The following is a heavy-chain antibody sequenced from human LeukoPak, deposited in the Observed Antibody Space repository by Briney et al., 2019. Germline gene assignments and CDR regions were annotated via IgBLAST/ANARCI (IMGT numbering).Heavy chain of an antibody. CDR1: GYSISSGYY. Sequence: TASETLSLTFAVSGYSISSGYYWGWIRQPPGKGLEWIGSIYHSGSTYYNPSLKSRDTISVDTSKNQFSLKLSSVTAADMAVYYCARLGYSGYAYYMDVWGKGTTVTVSS. V-gene: IGHV4-38-2*01. CDR3: ARLGYSGYAYYMDV. J-gene: IGHJ6*03. D-gene: IGHD5-12*01. CDR2: IYHSGST.